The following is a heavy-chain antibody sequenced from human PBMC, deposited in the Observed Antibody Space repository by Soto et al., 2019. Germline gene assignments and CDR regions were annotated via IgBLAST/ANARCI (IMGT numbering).Heavy chain of an antibody. D-gene: IGHD6-19*01. Sequence: GGSLRLSCAASGFTFSSYAMSWVRQAPGKGLEWVSAISGSGGSTYYADSVKGRFTISRDNSKNTLYLQMNSLRAEDTAVYYCAKDRLPGIAVAGLGSDAFDIWGQGTMVTVSS. V-gene: IGHV3-23*01. CDR2: ISGSGGST. J-gene: IGHJ3*02. CDR3: AKDRLPGIAVAGLGSDAFDI. CDR1: GFTFSSYA.